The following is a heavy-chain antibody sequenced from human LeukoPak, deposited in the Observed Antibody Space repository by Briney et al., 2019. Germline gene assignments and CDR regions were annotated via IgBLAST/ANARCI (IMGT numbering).Heavy chain of an antibody. Sequence: GGSLRLSCAASGFTFTNYAMSWVRQVPGRGLEWVAVISSGGVGTFYAHSVKGRFTISRGNSKNTLYLQINSLRAEDTAVYHCVRDSDDYGDHTTRRFDYWGQGTLVTVSS. CDR2: ISSGGVGT. D-gene: IGHD4-17*01. J-gene: IGHJ4*02. V-gene: IGHV3-23*01. CDR1: GFTFTNYA. CDR3: VRDSDDYGDHTTRRFDY.